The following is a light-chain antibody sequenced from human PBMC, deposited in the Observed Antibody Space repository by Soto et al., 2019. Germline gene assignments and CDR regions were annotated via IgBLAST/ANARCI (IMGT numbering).Light chain of an antibody. CDR1: QSISSW. CDR3: QQYDYSRT. J-gene: IGKJ1*01. CDR2: KAS. V-gene: IGKV1-5*03. Sequence: DIQMTQSPSTLSAYVGDRVTITCRASQSISSWLAWYQQKPGKAPKLLIYKASSLESGVPSRFSGSGSGTEFTLTISSLHSDDFATYYCQQYDYSRTFGQGTKVDIK.